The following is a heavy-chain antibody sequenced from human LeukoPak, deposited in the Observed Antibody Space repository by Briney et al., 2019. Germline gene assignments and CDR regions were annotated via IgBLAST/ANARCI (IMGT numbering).Heavy chain of an antibody. J-gene: IGHJ4*02. D-gene: IGHD6-13*01. CDR3: AREGAGSSWYYFDY. V-gene: IGHV4-59*12. Sequence: PSETLSLTCTVSGGSISSYYWSWIRQPPGKGLEWIGYIYYSGYTNYNPSLKSRVTMSVDTSKNQFSLRLSSVTAADTAVYYCAREGAGSSWYYFDYWGQGTLVTVSS. CDR1: GGSISSYY. CDR2: IYYSGYT.